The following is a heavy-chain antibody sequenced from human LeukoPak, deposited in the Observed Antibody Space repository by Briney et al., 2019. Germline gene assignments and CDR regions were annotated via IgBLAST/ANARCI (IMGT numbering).Heavy chain of an antibody. D-gene: IGHD3-9*01. J-gene: IGHJ4*02. Sequence: GGSLRLSCTASGVTFSIYWMLWVRQAPGKGLVWVSLITGDGTNTDYADSVKGRFTISRDNAKNTLYLQMNSLGAEDTAVYYCARAGPDWRVDYWGQGSLVTVSS. V-gene: IGHV3-74*01. CDR3: ARAGPDWRVDY. CDR2: ITGDGTNT. CDR1: GVTFSIYW.